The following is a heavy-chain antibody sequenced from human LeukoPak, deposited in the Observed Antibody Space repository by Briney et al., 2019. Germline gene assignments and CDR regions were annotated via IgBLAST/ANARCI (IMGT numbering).Heavy chain of an antibody. J-gene: IGHJ3*02. CDR3: ARPQHGDLYAFDI. V-gene: IGHV3-74*01. CDR2: VNGDGSST. D-gene: IGHD4-17*01. CDR1: GFTFSSFW. Sequence: GGSLRLSCAASGFTFSSFWMHSVRQAPGQGLVWVSRVNGDGSSTTYADSVKGRFTISRDSAKNTVYLQMNSLRAEDTAVYYCARPQHGDLYAFDIWGHGTMVTVSS.